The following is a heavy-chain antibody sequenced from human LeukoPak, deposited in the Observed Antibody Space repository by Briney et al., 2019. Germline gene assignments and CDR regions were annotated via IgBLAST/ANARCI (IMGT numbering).Heavy chain of an antibody. CDR2: IRSSGSTI. J-gene: IGHJ6*02. V-gene: IGHV3-11*01. D-gene: IGHD2-2*01. CDR1: GFTFSDYY. Sequence: GGSLRLSCAASGFTFSDYYMSWIRQAPGKGLEWVSYIRSSGSTIYYADSVKGRFTISRDNAKNSLYLQMNSLRAEDTAVYYCARLNCSSTSCYRVRYYYYGMDVWGQGTTVTVSS. CDR3: ARLNCSSTSCYRVRYYYYGMDV.